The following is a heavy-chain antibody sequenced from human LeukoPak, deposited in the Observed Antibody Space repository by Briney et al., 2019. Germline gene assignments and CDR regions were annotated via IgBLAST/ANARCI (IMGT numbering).Heavy chain of an antibody. CDR3: ATSRDVLLWFGELY. D-gene: IGHD3-10*01. CDR2: IKQDGSEK. Sequence: GGSLRLSCAASGFTFSSYWMSWVRQAPGKGLGWVANIKQDGSEKYYVDSVKGRFTISRDNAKNSLYLQMNSLRAEDTAVYYCATSRDVLLWFGELYWGQGTLVTVSS. CDR1: GFTFSSYW. V-gene: IGHV3-7*01. J-gene: IGHJ4*02.